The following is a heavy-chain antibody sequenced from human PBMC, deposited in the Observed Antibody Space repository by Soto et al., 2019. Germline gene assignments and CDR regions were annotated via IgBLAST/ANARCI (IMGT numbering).Heavy chain of an antibody. CDR1: GGSFSGYY. CDR2: INHSGST. V-gene: IGHV4-34*01. Sequence: QVQLQQWGAGLLKPSETLSLTCAVYGGSFSGYYWSWIRQPPGKGLEWIGEINHSGSTNYNPSLKSRVTISVDTSKNQFSLTLSSVTAADTAVYYCARVKKVVVPAAMGYNWFDPWGQGTLVTVSS. CDR3: ARVKKVVVPAAMGYNWFDP. J-gene: IGHJ5*02. D-gene: IGHD2-2*01.